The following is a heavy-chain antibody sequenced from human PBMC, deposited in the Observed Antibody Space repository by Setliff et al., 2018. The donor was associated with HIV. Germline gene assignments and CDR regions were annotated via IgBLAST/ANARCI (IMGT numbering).Heavy chain of an antibody. D-gene: IGHD3-10*01. CDR3: ARGVRIRVVTATYFDY. Sequence: LSLTCTVSSDSTSNHYWSWVRQPPGKGLEWIGYVYNTGITSYNPSLKSRLTISVDMSQNQFSLKLSSVTAADTAVYYCARGVRIRVVTATYFDYWGQGTLVTVSS. CDR1: SDSTSNHY. J-gene: IGHJ4*02. CDR2: VYNTGIT. V-gene: IGHV4-59*08.